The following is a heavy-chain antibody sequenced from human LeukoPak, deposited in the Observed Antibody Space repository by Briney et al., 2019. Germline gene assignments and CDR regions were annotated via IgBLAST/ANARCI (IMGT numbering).Heavy chain of an antibody. Sequence: GGSLRLSCEASGFVFGHSWMSWVRQAPGKGLEWVANINLDGSEINYLDSLTGRLTISRDNAMDSLYLQMNGLRAEDTAVYFCVRDRGYSTFDYWGQGTLVTVSS. V-gene: IGHV3-7*03. CDR3: VRDRGYSTFDY. D-gene: IGHD3-22*01. CDR1: GFVFGHSW. J-gene: IGHJ4*02. CDR2: INLDGSEI.